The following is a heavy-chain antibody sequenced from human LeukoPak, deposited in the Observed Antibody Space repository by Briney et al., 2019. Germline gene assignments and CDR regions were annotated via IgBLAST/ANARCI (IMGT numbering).Heavy chain of an antibody. Sequence: GGSLRLSCAASGFTFSTYSMNWVRQAPGKGLEWVSSISSSSSYIYYADSLKGRFTISRDNAKNTLYLQMDSLRAEDTAVYYCANSDTSGYYEHWGQGTLVTVSS. CDR1: GFTFSTYS. CDR2: ISSSSSYI. J-gene: IGHJ4*02. CDR3: ANSDTSGYYEH. D-gene: IGHD3-22*01. V-gene: IGHV3-21*01.